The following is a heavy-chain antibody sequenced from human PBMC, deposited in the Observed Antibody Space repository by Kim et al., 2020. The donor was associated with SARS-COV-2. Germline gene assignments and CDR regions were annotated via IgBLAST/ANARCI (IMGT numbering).Heavy chain of an antibody. V-gene: IGHV1-46*01. CDR1: GYTFTSYY. CDR2: INPSGGST. D-gene: IGHD3-16*02. J-gene: IGHJ5*02. CDR3: ARVQYDYVWGSYRSNWFDP. Sequence: ASVKVSCKASGYTFTSYYMHWVRQAPGQGLEWMGIINPSGGSTSYAQKFQGRVTMTRDTSTSTVYMELSSLRSEDTAVYYCARVQYDYVWGSYRSNWFDPWGQGTLVTVSS.